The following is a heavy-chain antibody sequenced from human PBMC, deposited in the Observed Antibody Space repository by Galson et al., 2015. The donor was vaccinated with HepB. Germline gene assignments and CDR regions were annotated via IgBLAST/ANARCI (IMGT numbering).Heavy chain of an antibody. V-gene: IGHV3-30*04. CDR2: ISYDGSNK. CDR1: GFTFSSYA. D-gene: IGHD2-2*02. Sequence: SLRLSCAASGFTFSSYAMHWVRQAPGKGLEWVAVISYDGSNKYYADSVKGRFTISRDNSKNTLYLQMNSLRAEDTAVYYCSRGDYCSSTSCYTYYYYGMDVWGQGTTVTVSS. J-gene: IGHJ6*02. CDR3: SRGDYCSSTSCYTYYYYGMDV.